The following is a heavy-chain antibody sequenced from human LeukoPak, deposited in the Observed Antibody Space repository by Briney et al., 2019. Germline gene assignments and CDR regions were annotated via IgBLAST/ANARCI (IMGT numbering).Heavy chain of an antibody. V-gene: IGHV6-1*01. CDR2: TYYRFKWYN. J-gene: IGHJ6*03. D-gene: IGHD6-13*01. CDR3: ARARKNRGYSSSWYSSNVLSYMDV. CDR1: GDSVSSNSAA. Sequence: SQTLSLTCAISGDSVSSNSAAWNWIRQSPSRGLEWLGRTYYRFKWYNDYAVSVKSRITINPDTSKNQFSLKLSSVTAADTAVYYCARARKNRGYSSSWYSSNVLSYMDVWGKGTTVTVSS.